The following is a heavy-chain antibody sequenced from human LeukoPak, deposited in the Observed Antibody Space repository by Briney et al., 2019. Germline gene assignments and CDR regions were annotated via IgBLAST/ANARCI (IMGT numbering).Heavy chain of an antibody. CDR3: ARVTKYCSSTSCYSSGWVNYFDY. D-gene: IGHD2-2*02. Sequence: SETLSLTCTVSGGSISSSSYYWGWIRQPPGKGLEWIGSIYYSGSTYYNPSLKGRVTISVDTSKNQFSLKLSSVTAADTAVYYCARVTKYCSSTSCYSSGWVNYFDYWGQGTLVTVSS. CDR2: IYYSGST. J-gene: IGHJ4*02. CDR1: GGSISSSSYY. V-gene: IGHV4-39*07.